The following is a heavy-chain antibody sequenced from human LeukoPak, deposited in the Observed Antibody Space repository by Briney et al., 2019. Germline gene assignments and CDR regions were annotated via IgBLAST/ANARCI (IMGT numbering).Heavy chain of an antibody. CDR2: IVVGSGNT. CDR1: GFTFTSSA. CDR3: AAVWGWCSKVTFDY. J-gene: IGHJ4*02. D-gene: IGHD2-8*01. V-gene: IGHV1-58*02. Sequence: SVKVSCKASGFTFTSSAMQWVRQARGQRLEWIGWIVVGSGNTNYAQKFQERVTIPRDMSTSTAYMELSSLRSEDTAVYYCAAVWGWCSKVTFDYWGQGTLVTVSS.